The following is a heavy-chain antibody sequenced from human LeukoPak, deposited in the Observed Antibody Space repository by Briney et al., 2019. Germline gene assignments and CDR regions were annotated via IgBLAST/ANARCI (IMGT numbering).Heavy chain of an antibody. Sequence: SVKVSCKASGGTFSSYAISWVRQAPGQGLEWMGRIIPILGIANYAQKFQGRVTITADKSTSTAYMELSSLRSEDTAVHYCARDYYGSGSYYPHYWGQGTLVTVSS. V-gene: IGHV1-69*04. D-gene: IGHD3-10*01. J-gene: IGHJ4*02. CDR2: IIPILGIA. CDR3: ARDYYGSGSYYPHY. CDR1: GGTFSSYA.